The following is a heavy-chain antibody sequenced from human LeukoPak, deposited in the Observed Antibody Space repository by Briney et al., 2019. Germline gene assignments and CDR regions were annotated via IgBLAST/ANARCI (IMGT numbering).Heavy chain of an antibody. Sequence: GGSLRLSCAASGFMFNSYVMSWVRQAPGKGLEWVSAINGGGGNTYYADSVKGRFTISRDNSKNTLYLQMNSLRAEDTAVYYCAKQGPARIPIVVVTAMAHWGQGTLVTVSS. CDR3: AKQGPARIPIVVVTAMAH. CDR2: INGGGGNT. J-gene: IGHJ4*02. D-gene: IGHD2-21*02. V-gene: IGHV3-23*01. CDR1: GFMFNSYV.